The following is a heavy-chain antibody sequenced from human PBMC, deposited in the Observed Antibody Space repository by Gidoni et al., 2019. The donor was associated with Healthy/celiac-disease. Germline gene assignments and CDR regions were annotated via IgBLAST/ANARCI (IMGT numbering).Heavy chain of an antibody. Sequence: QVKLVQSGAEVKKPGSAVKVSCKASGGTFSSYAISWVRQAPGQGLEWMGRIIPILGIANYAQKFQGRVTITADKSTSTAYMELSSLRSEDTAVYYCARSKERDCSSTSCYPTTYYYYGMDVWGQGTTVTVSS. D-gene: IGHD2-2*01. V-gene: IGHV1-69*04. CDR3: ARSKERDCSSTSCYPTTYYYYGMDV. J-gene: IGHJ6*02. CDR2: IIPILGIA. CDR1: GGTFSSYA.